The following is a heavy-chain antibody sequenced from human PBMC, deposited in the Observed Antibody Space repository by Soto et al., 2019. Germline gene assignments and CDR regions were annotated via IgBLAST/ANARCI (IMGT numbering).Heavy chain of an antibody. V-gene: IGHV1-2*02. Sequence: VASVKVSCKASGYTFTGYYMHWVRQAPGQGLEWMGWINPNSGGTNYAQKFQGRVTMTRDTSISTAYMELSRLRSDDTAVYYCARAQASGFIVATITDYWGQGTLVTGSS. J-gene: IGHJ4*02. CDR1: GYTFTGYY. D-gene: IGHD5-12*01. CDR2: INPNSGGT. CDR3: ARAQASGFIVATITDY.